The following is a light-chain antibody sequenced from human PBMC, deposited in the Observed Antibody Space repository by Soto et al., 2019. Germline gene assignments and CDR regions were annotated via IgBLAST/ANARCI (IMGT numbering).Light chain of an antibody. J-gene: IGKJ3*01. V-gene: IGKV3-11*01. CDR2: DAS. CDR1: QSVSSY. CDR3: QQRSNWVFT. Sequence: EIVLTQSPATLSLSPGERATLSCRASQSVSSYLAWYQQKPGQAPRLLIYDASNRATGIPARFSGSGSGTDFTLTISSLEPEDVAVYYCQQRSNWVFTVGRGTKVDIK.